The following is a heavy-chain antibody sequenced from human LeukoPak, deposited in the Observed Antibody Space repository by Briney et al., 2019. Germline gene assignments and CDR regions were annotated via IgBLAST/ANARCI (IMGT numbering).Heavy chain of an antibody. D-gene: IGHD1-26*01. CDR1: GFTFSSYG. Sequence: GGSLTFSCAASGFTFSSYGMHRDRQAPGKGLEWAAFIRYDGSTTSYADSVKGRFTISRDNSNNMVYLQMNSLRPEDTAVYYCVKDRSGTYYFDSWGQGILVTVSS. CDR2: IRYDGSTT. J-gene: IGHJ4*02. V-gene: IGHV3-30*02. CDR3: VKDRSGTYYFDS.